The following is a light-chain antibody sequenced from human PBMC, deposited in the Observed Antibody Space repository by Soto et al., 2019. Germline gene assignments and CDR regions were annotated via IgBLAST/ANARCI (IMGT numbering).Light chain of an antibody. V-gene: IGLV2-14*01. CDR2: EVS. Sequence: QAVVTQPASVSGSPGQSITISCTGTSSDVGGYKYVSWYQQNPGKAPKLMIYEVSNRPSGVSNRFSGSKSGNTASLIISGLQAEDEADYYCSSYRSSSTPYVVFGGGTQLTVL. J-gene: IGLJ2*01. CDR3: SSYRSSSTPYVV. CDR1: SSDVGGYKY.